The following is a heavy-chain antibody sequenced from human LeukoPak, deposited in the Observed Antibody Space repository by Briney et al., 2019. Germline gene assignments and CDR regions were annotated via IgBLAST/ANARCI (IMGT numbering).Heavy chain of an antibody. J-gene: IGHJ4*02. CDR3: ARDATYYYDSSGYYGKY. CDR2: ISGYNGNT. V-gene: IGHV1-18*01. D-gene: IGHD3-22*01. Sequence: ASVKVSCKGSGYTFTSYGISWVRQAPGQGLEWMGWISGYNGNTNYAQKLKGRVTMTTDTSTSTAYMELRSLRSDDTAVYYCARDATYYYDSSGYYGKYWGQGTLVTVSS. CDR1: GYTFTSYG.